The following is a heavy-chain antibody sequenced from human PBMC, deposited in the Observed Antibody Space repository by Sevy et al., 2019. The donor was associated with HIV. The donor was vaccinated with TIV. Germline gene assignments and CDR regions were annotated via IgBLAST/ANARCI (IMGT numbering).Heavy chain of an antibody. CDR2: TRNKANSYTT. Sequence: GGSLRLSCAASGFTFSDHYMDWVRQAPGKGLEWVGRTRNKANSYTTEYAAYVKGRFTISRDDSKTSLYLQMNSLKTEDTAVYYCARAGRGSLPFFDYWGQGTLVTVSS. V-gene: IGHV3-72*01. CDR3: ARAGRGSLPFFDY. D-gene: IGHD1-26*01. J-gene: IGHJ4*02. CDR1: GFTFSDHY.